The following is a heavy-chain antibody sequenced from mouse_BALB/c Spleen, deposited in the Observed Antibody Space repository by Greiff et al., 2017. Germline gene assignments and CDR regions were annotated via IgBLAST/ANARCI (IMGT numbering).Heavy chain of an antibody. Sequence: VQLQQSGPELMKPGASVKISCKASGYSFTCYYMHWVKQSHGKSLEWIGYIDPFNGGTSYNQKFKGKATLTVDKSSSTAYMHLSSLTSEDSAVYYCARYSGNYFDYWGQGTTLTVSS. CDR2: IDPFNGGT. V-gene: IGHV1S135*01. J-gene: IGHJ2*01. D-gene: IGHD3-1*01. CDR3: ARYSGNYFDY. CDR1: GYSFTCYY.